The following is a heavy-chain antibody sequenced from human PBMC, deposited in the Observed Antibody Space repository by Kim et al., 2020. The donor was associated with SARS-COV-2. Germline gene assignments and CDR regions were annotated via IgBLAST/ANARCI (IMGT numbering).Heavy chain of an antibody. CDR3: ASLRRTRWGY. CDR2: IYYSGST. J-gene: IGHJ4*02. Sequence: SETLSLTCTVSGGSISSSSYYWGWIRQPPGKGLEWIGSIYYSGSTYYNPSLKSRVTISVDTSKNQFSLKLSSVTAADTAVYYCASLRRTRWGYWGQGTLVTVSS. V-gene: IGHV4-39*01. CDR1: GGSISSSSYY. D-gene: IGHD1-7*01.